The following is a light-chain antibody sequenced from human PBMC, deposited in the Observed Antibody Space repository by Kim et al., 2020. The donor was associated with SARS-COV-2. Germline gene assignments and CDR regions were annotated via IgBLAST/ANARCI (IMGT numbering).Light chain of an antibody. CDR2: AAS. J-gene: IGKJ4*01. CDR3: QKYNSATPLT. V-gene: IGKV1-27*01. Sequence: SVGDRVTITCRASQGISNYLAWYQQKPGKVPKLLIYAASTLQSGVPSRFSGSGSGTEFTLTISSLQPEDVAIYYCQKYNSATPLTFGGGTKVDIK. CDR1: QGISNY.